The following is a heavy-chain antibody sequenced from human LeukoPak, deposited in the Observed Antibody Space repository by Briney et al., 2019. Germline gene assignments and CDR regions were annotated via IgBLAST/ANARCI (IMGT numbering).Heavy chain of an antibody. D-gene: IGHD6-19*01. J-gene: IGHJ4*02. CDR2: INPSGGST. Sequence: ASVKASCKASGYTFTSYYMHWVRQAPGQGLEWMGIINPSGGSTSYAQKFQGRVTMTRDTSTSTVYMELSSLRSEDTAVYYCARNGIAVAVTKYYFDYWGQGTLVTVSS. CDR1: GYTFTSYY. CDR3: ARNGIAVAVTKYYFDY. V-gene: IGHV1-46*01.